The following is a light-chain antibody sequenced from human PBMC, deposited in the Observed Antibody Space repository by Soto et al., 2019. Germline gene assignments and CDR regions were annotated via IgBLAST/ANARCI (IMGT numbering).Light chain of an antibody. CDR1: QSISSW. J-gene: IGKJ1*01. Sequence: DIQLTQSPSTLSATAGDRVPIXCRASQSISSWLAWYQHKPGKAPKLLIYDASNLDSGVPSRFSGSGSGTEFSLTISRLDPEDFAVYYCQQYGSSPSFGQGTKVDNK. CDR2: DAS. CDR3: QQYGSSPS. V-gene: IGKV1-5*01.